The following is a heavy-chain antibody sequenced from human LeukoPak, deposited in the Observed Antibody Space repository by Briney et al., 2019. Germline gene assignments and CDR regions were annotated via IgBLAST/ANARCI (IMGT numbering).Heavy chain of an antibody. CDR3: AREGVVVITYYYFDY. CDR2: ISYDGSNK. J-gene: IGHJ4*02. Sequence: GRSLRLSCAASGFTFSSYAMHWVRQAPGKGLEWVAVISYDGSNKYYADSVKGRFTISRDNSKNTLYLQMNSLRAEDTAVYYCAREGVVVITYYYFDYWGQGTLVTVSS. V-gene: IGHV3-30-3*01. D-gene: IGHD3-22*01. CDR1: GFTFSSYA.